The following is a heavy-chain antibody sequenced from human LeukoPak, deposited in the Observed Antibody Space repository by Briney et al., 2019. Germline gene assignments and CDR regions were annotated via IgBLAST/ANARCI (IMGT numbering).Heavy chain of an antibody. Sequence: GGSLRLSCAASGFTFSSYAMHWVRQAPGKGLEWVAVISYDGSNRYYADSVKGRFTISRDNSKNTLYLQMNSLRAEDTAVYYCARDAPGPYDILTGYFPYWGQGTLVTVSP. D-gene: IGHD3-9*01. J-gene: IGHJ4*02. V-gene: IGHV3-30*01. CDR3: ARDAPGPYDILTGYFPY. CDR1: GFTFSSYA. CDR2: ISYDGSNR.